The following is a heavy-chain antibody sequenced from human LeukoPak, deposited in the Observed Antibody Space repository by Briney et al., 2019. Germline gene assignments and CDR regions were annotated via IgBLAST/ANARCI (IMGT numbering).Heavy chain of an antibody. CDR1: GFTSSSYA. V-gene: IGHV3-23*01. CDR3: ANGWGGYYADS. D-gene: IGHD3-3*01. J-gene: IGHJ4*02. CDR2: ISSSGGNT. Sequence: GGSLRLSCAVSGFTSSSYAMTWVRQAPGKGLEWVSGISSSGGNTSYADFVRGRFTMSRDNSQNTVYLQMNSLSAEDTATYYCANGWGGYYADSWGQGTLVTVSS.